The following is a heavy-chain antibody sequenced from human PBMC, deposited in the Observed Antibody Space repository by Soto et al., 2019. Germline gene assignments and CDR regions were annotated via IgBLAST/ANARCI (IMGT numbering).Heavy chain of an antibody. CDR3: ARGYCSGGSCYPSDY. D-gene: IGHD2-15*01. CDR1: GGSISSSSYY. J-gene: IGHJ4*02. Sequence: PSETLSLTCTVSGGSISSSSYYWGWIRQPPGKGLEWIGSIYYSGSTYYNPSLKSRVTISVDTSKNQFSLKLSSVTAADTAVYYCARGYCSGGSCYPSDYWGQGTLVTVSS. V-gene: IGHV4-39*01. CDR2: IYYSGST.